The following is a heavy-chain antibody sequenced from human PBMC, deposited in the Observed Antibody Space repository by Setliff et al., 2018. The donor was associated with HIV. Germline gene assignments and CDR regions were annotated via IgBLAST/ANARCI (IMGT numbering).Heavy chain of an antibody. CDR2: INHSGST. Sequence: PSETLSLTCAVYGGSFSGYYWSWIRQPPGKGLEWIGEINHSGSTNYNPPLKSRVTILVDTSKNQFSLKVTSVTAADTAVYYCAKGAGFYGDYTFDHWGQGRQVTV. CDR3: AKGAGFYGDYTFDH. J-gene: IGHJ4*02. D-gene: IGHD4-17*01. V-gene: IGHV4-34*01. CDR1: GGSFSGYY.